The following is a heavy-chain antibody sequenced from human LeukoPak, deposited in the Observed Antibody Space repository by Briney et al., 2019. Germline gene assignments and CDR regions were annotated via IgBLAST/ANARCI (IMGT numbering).Heavy chain of an antibody. CDR2: ISSGSYSH. CDR3: ARGKRTFDP. CDR1: GSALTGNY. J-gene: IGHJ5*02. V-gene: IGHV3-11*01. Sequence: GGSLRLSCVVSGSALTGNYMSWIRQAPGKEPEWVAYISSGSYSHYYADSVRGRFTISRGNSKNSLYLETSDLRVEDTALYYCARGKRTFDPWGQGTLVTVTS.